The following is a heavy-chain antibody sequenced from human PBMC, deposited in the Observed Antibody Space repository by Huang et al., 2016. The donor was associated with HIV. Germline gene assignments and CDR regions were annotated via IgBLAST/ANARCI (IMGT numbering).Heavy chain of an antibody. CDR2: IYPADSDT. CDR1: GYSFTNYW. Sequence: EVQLVQSGAEVKKPGESLKISCKGSGYSFTNYWIGWVRQMPGKGLEWMGIIYPADSDTRYSPSFQGQVTISADKSISTAYLQWSSLKASDTAMYYCAILDYSSGSYSFPDAFDIWGQGTMVTVSS. J-gene: IGHJ3*02. CDR3: AILDYSSGSYSFPDAFDI. D-gene: IGHD6-19*01. V-gene: IGHV5-51*03.